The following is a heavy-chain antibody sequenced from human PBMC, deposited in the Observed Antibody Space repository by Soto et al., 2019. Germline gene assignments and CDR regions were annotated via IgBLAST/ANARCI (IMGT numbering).Heavy chain of an antibody. CDR3: VKDESINWYSGHFRH. J-gene: IGHJ1*01. D-gene: IGHD6-13*01. Sequence: DVPLVESGGGLVQPGRSLRLSCAASGFTFDDYAMHWVRQVPGKGLEWVSGINWNSGSIGYGDSVKGRFAISRDNAKNSLHLQLNRLSAEDTAFYYCVKDESINWYSGHFRHWGQGTLVTVSS. CDR1: GFTFDDYA. V-gene: IGHV3-9*01. CDR2: INWNSGSI.